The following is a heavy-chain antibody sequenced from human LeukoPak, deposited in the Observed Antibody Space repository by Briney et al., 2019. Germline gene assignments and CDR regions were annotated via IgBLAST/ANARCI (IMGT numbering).Heavy chain of an antibody. Sequence: ASVKVSCKASGYTFTGYYMHWVRQAPGQGLEWMGWINPNSGGTNYAQKFQGRVTMTRDTSISTAYMELSRLRSDDTAVYYCAREDYSNYYYYGMDVWGQGTTVTVSS. J-gene: IGHJ6*02. V-gene: IGHV1-2*02. CDR2: INPNSGGT. CDR1: GYTFTGYY. D-gene: IGHD4-11*01. CDR3: AREDYSNYYYYGMDV.